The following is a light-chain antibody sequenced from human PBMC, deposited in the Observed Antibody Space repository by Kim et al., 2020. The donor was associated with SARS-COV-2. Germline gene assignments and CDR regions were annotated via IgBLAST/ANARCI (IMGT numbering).Light chain of an antibody. CDR3: NSRDSSGNHLVV. V-gene: IGLV3-19*01. CDR1: SLRSYY. J-gene: IGLJ2*01. CDR2: GKN. Sequence: SSELTQDPAVSVALGQTVRITCQGDSLRSYYASWYQQKPGQAPVLVIYGKNNRPSGIPDRFSGSSSGNTASLTITGARAEDEADYYCNSRDSSGNHLVVF.